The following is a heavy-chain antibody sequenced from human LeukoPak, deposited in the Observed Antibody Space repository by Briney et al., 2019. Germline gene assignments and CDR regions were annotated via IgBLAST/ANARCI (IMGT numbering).Heavy chain of an antibody. V-gene: IGHV4-61*02. CDR2: IYSSGTT. J-gene: IGHJ6*03. Sequence: PSETLSLTCTVSGGSFSTDYYYWSWIRQPAGRGLEWIGRIYSSGTTKYNPSLKSRVTISIDMSKNQFSLKLSSVTAADTAVYYCAGDMGTRSRYYYYYMDVWGKGTAVTVSS. CDR3: AGDMGTRSRYYYYYMDV. CDR1: GGSFSTDYYY. D-gene: IGHD1-7*01.